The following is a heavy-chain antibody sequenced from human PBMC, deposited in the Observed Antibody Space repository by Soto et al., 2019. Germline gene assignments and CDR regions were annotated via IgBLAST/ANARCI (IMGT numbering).Heavy chain of an antibody. J-gene: IGHJ4*02. Sequence: ASVKVSCKASGYTFTGYYMHWVRQAPGQGLEWMGWINPNSGGTNYAQKFQGWVTMTRDTSISTAYMELSRLRSDDTAVYYCAREGDYSNYYFDYWGQGTLVTVS. V-gene: IGHV1-2*04. CDR2: INPNSGGT. CDR1: GYTFTGYY. D-gene: IGHD4-4*01. CDR3: AREGDYSNYYFDY.